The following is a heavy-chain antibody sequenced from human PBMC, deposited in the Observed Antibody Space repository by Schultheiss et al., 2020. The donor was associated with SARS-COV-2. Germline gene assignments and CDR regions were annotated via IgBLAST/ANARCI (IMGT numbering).Heavy chain of an antibody. J-gene: IGHJ5*02. CDR2: IWSDGSDK. D-gene: IGHD3-10*01. CDR1: GFRFNDYG. V-gene: IGHV3-30*02. Sequence: GGSLRLSCAASGFRFNDYGMHWARQAPGKGLGWVAIIWSDGSDKYYADSVKGRFTISRDISRDTVYLQVNSLRPDDTAMYYCTKDAQSFGEAPNWFDPWGQGTLVTVAS. CDR3: TKDAQSFGEAPNWFDP.